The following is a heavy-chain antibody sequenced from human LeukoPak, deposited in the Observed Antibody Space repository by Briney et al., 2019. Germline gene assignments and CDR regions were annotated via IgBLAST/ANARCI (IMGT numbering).Heavy chain of an antibody. CDR1: GFTFSNYV. CDR2: ISGSGGST. V-gene: IGHV3-23*01. CDR3: AEEVGNTYPTFDY. Sequence: GGSLRLSCAASGFTFSNYVMSWVRQAPGMGLEWVSSISGSGGSTYYADSVKGRFTISRDNSKNTLYLQMNSLRVEDTAVYYCAEEVGNTYPTFDYWGQGTLVTVSS. D-gene: IGHD1-26*01. J-gene: IGHJ4*02.